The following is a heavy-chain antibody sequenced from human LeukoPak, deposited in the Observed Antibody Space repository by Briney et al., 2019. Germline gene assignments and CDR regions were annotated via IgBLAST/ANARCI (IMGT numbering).Heavy chain of an antibody. V-gene: IGHV3-21*01. CDR3: ARSSGYDGQTIWFDP. D-gene: IGHD5-12*01. J-gene: IGHJ5*02. CDR2: INNSSSYI. CDR1: GFTLSSYW. Sequence: GGSLRLSCATTGFTLSSYWMNWVRQAPGKGLEWVSSINNSSSYIYYADSVKGRFTISRDNDKNSLYLQMNSLRAEDTAVYYCARSSGYDGQTIWFDPWDQGTLVNVSS.